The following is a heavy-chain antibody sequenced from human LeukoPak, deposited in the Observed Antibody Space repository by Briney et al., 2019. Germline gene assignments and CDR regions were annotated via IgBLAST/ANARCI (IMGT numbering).Heavy chain of an antibody. CDR2: ISDDGSRQ. CDR3: VKDRTGTYTLDY. D-gene: IGHD3-10*01. V-gene: IGHV3-30-3*01. J-gene: IGHJ4*02. Sequence: GGSLRLSCAATGFTYSNYAVHWGRQSPGKGLEGVAFISDDGSRQHYADSVKGRFTIPRDNSKNTLNLQMNSLRAEDTAVYYCVKDRTGTYTLDYWGQGTLVTVSS. CDR1: GFTYSNYA.